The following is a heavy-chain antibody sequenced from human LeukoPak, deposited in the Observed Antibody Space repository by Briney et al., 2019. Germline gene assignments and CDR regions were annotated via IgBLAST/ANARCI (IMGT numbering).Heavy chain of an antibody. Sequence: GGSLRLSCAASGFTFSSYWMSWVRQAPGKGLEWVANIKQDGSEKYYVDSVKGRFTISRDNAKNSLHLQMNSLRAEDTAVYYCARPLRDGYNFDAFDIWGQGTMVTVSS. D-gene: IGHD5-24*01. J-gene: IGHJ3*02. V-gene: IGHV3-7*05. CDR3: ARPLRDGYNFDAFDI. CDR1: GFTFSSYW. CDR2: IKQDGSEK.